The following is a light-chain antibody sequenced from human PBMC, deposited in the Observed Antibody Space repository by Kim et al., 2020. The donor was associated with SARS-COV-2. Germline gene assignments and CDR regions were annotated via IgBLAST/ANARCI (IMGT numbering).Light chain of an antibody. CDR2: YDS. Sequence: SYELTQPPSVSVAPGQTARITCGGHNIGSKTVQWFQQGPGQAPILVIYYDSDWPSGIPERFSGSNSGITATLTISRAEAGDEADYYCQVWDSGSDHWVFGGGTKLTVL. J-gene: IGLJ3*02. V-gene: IGLV3-21*04. CDR1: NIGSKT. CDR3: QVWDSGSDHWV.